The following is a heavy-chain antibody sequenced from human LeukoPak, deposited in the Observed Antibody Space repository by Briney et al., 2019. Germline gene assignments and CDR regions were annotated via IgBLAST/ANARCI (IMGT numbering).Heavy chain of an antibody. J-gene: IGHJ4*02. D-gene: IGHD3-22*01. CDR2: IKQDGSEK. CDR3: ARSIVVVTPFDY. Sequence: QSGGSLRLSCAASGFTFSNYAMSWVRQAPGKGLEWVANIKQDGSEKYYVDSVKGRFTISRDNAKNSLYLQMNSLRAEDTAVYYCARSIVVVTPFDYWGQGTLVTVSS. CDR1: GFTFSNYA. V-gene: IGHV3-7*01.